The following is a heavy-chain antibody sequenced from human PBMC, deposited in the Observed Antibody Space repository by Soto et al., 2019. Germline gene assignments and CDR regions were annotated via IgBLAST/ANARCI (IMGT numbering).Heavy chain of an antibody. J-gene: IGHJ4*02. CDR3: ARDSKEGQLWGY. D-gene: IGHD5-18*01. Sequence: SVKVSCKASGGTFSSYTFSWVRQAPGQGLEWMGRIIPMLGIANYAQKFQGRVTMTTDTSTSTAYMELRSLRSDDTAVYDCARDSKEGQLWGYWGQGTLVNVSS. V-gene: IGHV1-69*04. CDR1: GGTFSSYT. CDR2: IIPMLGIA.